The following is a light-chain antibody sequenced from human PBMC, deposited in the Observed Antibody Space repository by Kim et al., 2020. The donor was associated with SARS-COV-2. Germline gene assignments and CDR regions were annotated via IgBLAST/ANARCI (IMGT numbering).Light chain of an antibody. J-gene: IGKJ1*01. Sequence: SPGGTTTPSSWPTHCVNIHVSWSHHKPGQAPRLLIYYASTRATGIPARFSGSGSGTEFTPLISSAQSDDLAVYYCQQYDDWPPWTFGQGTKVDIK. CDR3: QQYDDWPPWT. V-gene: IGKV3-15*01. CDR1: HCVNIH. CDR2: YAS.